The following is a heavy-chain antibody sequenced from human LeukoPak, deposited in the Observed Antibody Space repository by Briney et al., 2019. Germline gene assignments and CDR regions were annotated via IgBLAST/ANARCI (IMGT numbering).Heavy chain of an antibody. D-gene: IGHD3-22*01. J-gene: IGHJ3*02. V-gene: IGHV3-23*01. Sequence: GGSLRLSCAASGFTFGSYSMSWVRQAPGKGLEWVSSISGSGGSTYYADSVKGRFTISRDNSKNTVYLKMNSLRAEDTAVYYCAKDPPYYYDSSGYGGGAFDIWGQGTMVTVSS. CDR1: GFTFGSYS. CDR3: AKDPPYYYDSSGYGGGAFDI. CDR2: ISGSGGST.